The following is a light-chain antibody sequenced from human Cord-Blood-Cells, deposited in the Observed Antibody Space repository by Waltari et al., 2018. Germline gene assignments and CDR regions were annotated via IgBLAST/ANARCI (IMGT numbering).Light chain of an antibody. CDR2: WAS. CDR3: QQYYSTPFT. Sequence: DIVMTQSLDSLAVSLGERATINCKSSQSVLYSSNNKNYLAWYQQKPGQPPRLLIYWASTRESGVPYRFSGSGSGTDFTLTISSLQAEDVAVYYCQQYYSTPFTFGPGTKVDIK. V-gene: IGKV4-1*01. CDR1: QSVLYSSNNKNY. J-gene: IGKJ3*01.